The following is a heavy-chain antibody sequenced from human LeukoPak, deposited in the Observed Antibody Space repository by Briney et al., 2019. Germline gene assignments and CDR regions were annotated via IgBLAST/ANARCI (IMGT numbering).Heavy chain of an antibody. CDR3: ARVNEGPTYYDFWSGYYTSSWFDP. D-gene: IGHD3-3*01. Sequence: ASVKVSCTASGYTFTSYAMHWVRQAPGQRLEWMGWINAGNGNTKYSQKFQGRVTITRDTSASTAYMELSSLRSEDTAVYYCARVNEGPTYYDFWSGYYTSSWFDPWGQGTLVTVSS. CDR1: GYTFTSYA. CDR2: INAGNGNT. J-gene: IGHJ5*02. V-gene: IGHV1-3*01.